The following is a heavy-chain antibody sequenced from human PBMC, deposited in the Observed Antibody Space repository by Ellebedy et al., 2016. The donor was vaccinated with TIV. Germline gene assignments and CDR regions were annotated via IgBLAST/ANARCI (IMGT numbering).Heavy chain of an antibody. CDR3: TRHGRSDHNSVQYSDY. CDR1: GGSISSNNHY. CDR2: VYYTGST. V-gene: IGHV4-39*01. D-gene: IGHD2/OR15-2a*01. Sequence: MPSETLSLTCTVSGGSISSNNHYWGWVRQPPGKGLEYIGSVYYTGSTYYHPSLKSRVTVSADTSKNQFSLTLISVTAADTAMYYCTRHGRSDHNSVQYSDYWGQGTLVTGSS. J-gene: IGHJ4*02.